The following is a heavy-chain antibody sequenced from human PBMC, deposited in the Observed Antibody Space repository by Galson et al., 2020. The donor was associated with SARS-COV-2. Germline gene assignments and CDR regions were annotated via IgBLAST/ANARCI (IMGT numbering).Heavy chain of an antibody. Sequence: ASETLSLTCTVSGDFIRSTSYYWGWIRQPPGKGLEWIGSIYFTGRTNYNPSLKSRVTISINTYKNQFSLRLTSVTAADTAVYYCARKVATYDNWDQGTLVTVAS. CDR1: GDFIRSTSYY. CDR2: IYFTGRT. CDR3: ARKVATYDN. D-gene: IGHD5-12*01. J-gene: IGHJ4*02. V-gene: IGHV4-39*07.